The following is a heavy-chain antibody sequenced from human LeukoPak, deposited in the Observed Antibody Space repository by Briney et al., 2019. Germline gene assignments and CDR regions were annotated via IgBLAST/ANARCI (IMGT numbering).Heavy chain of an antibody. CDR3: ARVEAAAGPYYYYYYGMDV. CDR1: GFTFSSYG. Sequence: GGSLRLSCAASGFTFSSYGMHWVRQAPGKGLEWVAVIWYDGSNKYYADSVKGRFTISRDNSKNTLYLQMNSLRAEDTAVYYCARVEAAAGPYYYYYYGMDVWGQGITVTVSS. CDR2: IWYDGSNK. V-gene: IGHV3-33*01. D-gene: IGHD6-13*01. J-gene: IGHJ6*02.